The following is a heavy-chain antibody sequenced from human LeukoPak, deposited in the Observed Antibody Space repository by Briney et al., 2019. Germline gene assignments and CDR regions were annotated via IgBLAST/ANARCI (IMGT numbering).Heavy chain of an antibody. CDR2: INHSGST. CDR1: GGSFSGYY. D-gene: IGHD1-26*01. V-gene: IGHV4-34*01. Sequence: SETLSLTCAVYGGSFSGYYWSWIRQPPGKGLEWIGEINHSGSTNYNPSLKSRVTTSVDTSKNQFSLKLSSVTAADTAVYYCASGDSGQGAFDIWGQGTMVTVSS. J-gene: IGHJ3*02. CDR3: ASGDSGQGAFDI.